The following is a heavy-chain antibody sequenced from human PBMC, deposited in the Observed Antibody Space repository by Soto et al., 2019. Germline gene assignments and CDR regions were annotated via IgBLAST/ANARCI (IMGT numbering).Heavy chain of an antibody. Sequence: QVQLVESGGGVVQPGRSLRLSCAASGFTFSSYGMHWVRQAPGKGLEWVAVISYDGSNKHYADSVKGRFTISRDNSKKTLYLQMNSLRAEDTGVYYCAKDGFYCSGGSCYRVDDYYYGMDVWGQGTTVTVSS. CDR1: GFTFSSYG. V-gene: IGHV3-30*18. CDR2: ISYDGSNK. CDR3: AKDGFYCSGGSCYRVDDYYYGMDV. D-gene: IGHD2-15*01. J-gene: IGHJ6*02.